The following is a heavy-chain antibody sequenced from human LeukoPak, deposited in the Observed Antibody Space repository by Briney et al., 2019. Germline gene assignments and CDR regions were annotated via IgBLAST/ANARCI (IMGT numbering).Heavy chain of an antibody. CDR2: ISSSSSYI. J-gene: IGHJ4*02. V-gene: IGHV3-21*01. Sequence: SGGSLRLSCAASGFTFSSYSMNWVRQAPGKGLEWVSSISSSSSYIYYADSVKGRFTASRDNAKNSLYLQMNSLRAEDTAVYYCATQRRRYSGYDGANWDFDYWGQGTLVTVSS. CDR3: ATQRRRYSGYDGANWDFDY. D-gene: IGHD5-12*01. CDR1: GFTFSSYS.